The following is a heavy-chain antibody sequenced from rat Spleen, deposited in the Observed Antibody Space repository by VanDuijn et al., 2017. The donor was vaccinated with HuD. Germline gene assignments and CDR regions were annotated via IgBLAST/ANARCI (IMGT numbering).Heavy chain of an antibody. V-gene: IGHV5-7*01. CDR3: ARPSYGYPFAY. CDR1: GFIFSDYY. Sequence: EVQLVESGGGSVQPGRSLKLSCAASGFIFSDYYMAWVRQAPTKGLEWVASISYDGGGTYYRDSVKGRFTISRDNAKSTLYLQLDSLRSEDTATYYCARPSYGYPFAYWGQGTLVTVSS. CDR2: ISYDGGGT. D-gene: IGHD1-7*01. J-gene: IGHJ3*01.